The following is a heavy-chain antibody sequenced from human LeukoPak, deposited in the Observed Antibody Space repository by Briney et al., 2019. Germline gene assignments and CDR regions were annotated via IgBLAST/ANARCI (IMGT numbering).Heavy chain of an antibody. J-gene: IGHJ4*02. CDR1: GFTFSSYA. D-gene: IGHD2-15*01. CDR3: AKARGYCSGGSCYSNYFDY. V-gene: IGHV3-23*01. CDR2: ISGSGGST. Sequence: GGSLRLSCAASGFTFSSYAMSWVRQAPGKGLEWVSAISGSGGSTYYADSVKGRFTISRDNSKNTLYLQMNSLRAEDTAVYYCAKARGYCSGGSCYSNYFDYWGQGTLVTVSS.